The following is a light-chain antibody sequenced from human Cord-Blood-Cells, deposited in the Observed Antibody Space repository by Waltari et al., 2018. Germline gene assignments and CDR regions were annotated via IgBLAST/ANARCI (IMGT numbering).Light chain of an antibody. CDR1: SSDVGSSNL. CDR3: CSYAGSSTLL. J-gene: IGLJ2*01. Sequence: QSALTQPASVSGSPGQSITISRTGTSSDVGSSNLLSWYQQHPGKAPKLMIYEGSKRPSGVSNRFSGSKSGNTASLTISGLQAEDEADYYCCSYAGSSTLLFGGGTKLTVL. CDR2: EGS. V-gene: IGLV2-23*01.